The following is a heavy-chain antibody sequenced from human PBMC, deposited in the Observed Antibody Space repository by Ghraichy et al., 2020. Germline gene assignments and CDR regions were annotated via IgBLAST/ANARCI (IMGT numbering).Heavy chain of an antibody. CDR2: LSIGGSTK. CDR3: TRGPLSPFEY. V-gene: IGHV3-48*03. CDR1: EFTFSSYD. Sequence: GGSLRLSCAASEFTFSSYDINWVRQAPGKGLEWVSYLSIGGSTKFYADSVKGRFTVSRDNAKKPFFLQMNNVRVEDTAVYFCTRGPLSPFEYWGQGILVTVAS. J-gene: IGHJ4*02.